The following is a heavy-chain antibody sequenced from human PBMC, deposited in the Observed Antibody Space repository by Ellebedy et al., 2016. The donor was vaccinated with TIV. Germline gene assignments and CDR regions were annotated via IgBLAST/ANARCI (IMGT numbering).Heavy chain of an antibody. D-gene: IGHD3-10*01. CDR3: TRDLMASNWFDP. Sequence: GESLKISCAASGFTFSDYYMSWIRQAPGKGLEWVSFISSSGNSTYYAHSVKGRFTISRDNAKNSLYLQMNSLRAEDTAVYYCTRDLMASNWFDPWGQGTLVTVSS. J-gene: IGHJ5*02. V-gene: IGHV3-11*01. CDR1: GFTFSDYY. CDR2: ISSSGNST.